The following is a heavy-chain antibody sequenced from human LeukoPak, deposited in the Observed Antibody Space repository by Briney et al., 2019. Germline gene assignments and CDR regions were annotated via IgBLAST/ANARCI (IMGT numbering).Heavy chain of an antibody. CDR3: AKGGATVIHY. D-gene: IGHD4-17*01. CDR2: INSDGSST. V-gene: IGHV3-74*01. CDR1: GFTFSNYW. Sequence: GGSLRLSCAASGFTFSNYWVHWVRQAPGKGLVWVSRINSDGSSTTSADSVKGRFTISRDNAKNTLYLQMNSLRAEDTAVYYCAKGGATVIHYWGQGTLVTVSS. J-gene: IGHJ4*02.